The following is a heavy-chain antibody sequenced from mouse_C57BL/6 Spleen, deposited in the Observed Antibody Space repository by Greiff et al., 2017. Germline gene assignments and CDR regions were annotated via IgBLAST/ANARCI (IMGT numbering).Heavy chain of an antibody. V-gene: IGHV1-81*01. CDR3: AVRGGAMDY. Sequence: LQESGAELARPGASVKLSCKASGYTFTSYGISWVKQRTGQGLEWIGEIYPRSGNTYYNEKFKGKATLTADKSSSTAYMELRSLTSEDSAVYFCAVRGGAMDYWGQGTSVTVSS. CDR1: GYTFTSYG. CDR2: IYPRSGNT. J-gene: IGHJ4*01. D-gene: IGHD3-2*02.